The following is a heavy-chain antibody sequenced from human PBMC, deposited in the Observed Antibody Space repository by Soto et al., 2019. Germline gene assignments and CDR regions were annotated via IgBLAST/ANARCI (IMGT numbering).Heavy chain of an antibody. J-gene: IGHJ6*04. D-gene: IGHD1-26*01. CDR2: INSDGSST. CDR3: AGGRQLNSLMDV. CDR1: GFTFSSYW. Sequence: GGSLRLSCAASGFTFSSYWMHWVRQAPGKGLVWVSRINSDGSSTSYADSVKGRFTISRDNAKNTLYLQMNSLRAEDTAVYYCAGGRQLNSLMDVWGKGTTVTVSS. V-gene: IGHV3-74*01.